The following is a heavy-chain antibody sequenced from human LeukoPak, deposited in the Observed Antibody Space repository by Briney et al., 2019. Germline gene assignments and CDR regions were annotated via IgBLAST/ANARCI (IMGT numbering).Heavy chain of an antibody. D-gene: IGHD1-26*01. CDR3: AKAGSGSYYGMESHFDY. CDR1: GFTFSDAW. CDR2: ISGSGGST. J-gene: IGHJ4*02. V-gene: IGHV3-23*01. Sequence: GGSLRLSCAASGFTFSDAWMSWVRQAPGKGLEWVSAISGSGGSTYYADSVKGRFTISRDNSKNTLYLQMNSLRAEDTAVYYCAKAGSGSYYGMESHFDYWGQGTLVTVSS.